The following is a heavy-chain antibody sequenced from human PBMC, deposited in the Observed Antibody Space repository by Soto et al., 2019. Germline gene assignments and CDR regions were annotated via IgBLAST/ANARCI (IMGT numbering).Heavy chain of an antibody. J-gene: IGHJ4*02. Sequence: QVQLVESGGGVVQPGRSLRLSCAASGFTFSSYGMHWVRQAPGKGLEWVAVILYDGSNKYYADSVKGRFTISRDNSKNTLYLQMNSLRAADTAVYYCAKDHLRRGTVRRVTAGNYWRQGTLVTVSS. CDR3: AKDHLRRGTVRRVTAGNY. CDR2: ILYDGSNK. CDR1: GFTFSSYG. V-gene: IGHV3-30*18. D-gene: IGHD3-10*01.